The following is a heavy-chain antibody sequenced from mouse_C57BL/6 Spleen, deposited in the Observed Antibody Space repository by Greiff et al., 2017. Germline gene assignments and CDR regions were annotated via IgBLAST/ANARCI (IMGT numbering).Heavy chain of an antibody. Sequence: QVQLQQSGAELVRPGTSVKVSCKASGYAFTNYLIEWVKQRPGQGLEWIGVINPGSGGTNYNEKFKGKATLTADKSSSTAYMQLSSLTSGDSAVYFFSRRDYDWFAYWGQGTLVTVSA. V-gene: IGHV1-54*01. CDR3: SRRDYDWFAY. J-gene: IGHJ3*01. CDR1: GYAFTNYL. CDR2: INPGSGGT. D-gene: IGHD2-4*01.